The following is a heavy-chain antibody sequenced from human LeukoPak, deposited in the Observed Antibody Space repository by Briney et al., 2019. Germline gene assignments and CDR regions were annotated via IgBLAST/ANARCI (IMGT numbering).Heavy chain of an antibody. D-gene: IGHD6-13*01. V-gene: IGHV3-23*01. J-gene: IGHJ3*02. CDR1: GFTFSSYA. CDR3: AKDLRYSSSWYGGTDAFDI. CDR2: ISGSGGST. Sequence: GGSMRLSCAASGFTFSSYAMSWVRQAPGKGLEWVSAISGSGGSTYYADSVKGRFTISRDNSKNTLYLQMNSLRAEDTAVYYCAKDLRYSSSWYGGTDAFDIWGQGTMVTVSS.